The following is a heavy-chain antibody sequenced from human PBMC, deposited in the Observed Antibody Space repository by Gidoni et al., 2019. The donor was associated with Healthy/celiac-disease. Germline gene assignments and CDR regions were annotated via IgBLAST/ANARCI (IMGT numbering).Heavy chain of an antibody. CDR1: GFTFSSYA. Sequence: QVQLVESGGGVVQPGRSLRLSCAASGFTFSSYAMHWVRQAPGKGLEWVAVISYDGSNKYYADSVKGRFTISRDNSKNTLYLQMNSLRAEDTAVYYCARDSGGITMVRGAPRAFDIWGQGTMVTVSS. D-gene: IGHD3-10*01. CDR3: ARDSGGITMVRGAPRAFDI. V-gene: IGHV3-30*04. J-gene: IGHJ3*02. CDR2: ISYDGSNK.